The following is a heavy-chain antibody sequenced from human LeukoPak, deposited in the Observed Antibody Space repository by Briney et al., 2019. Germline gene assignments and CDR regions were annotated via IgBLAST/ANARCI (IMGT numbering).Heavy chain of an antibody. CDR1: GYGFNIYW. J-gene: IGHJ3*02. V-gene: IGHV5-51*01. CDR3: ARRDGRAFDI. D-gene: IGHD2-21*02. Sequence: GESLKTSCKGSGYGFNIYWIGWVRQMPGKGLEWMGIIYPADSDTRYSPSFQGQVTISADKSISTAYLQWSSLKASDTAMYYCARRDGRAFDIWGQGTTVTVSS. CDR2: IYPADSDT.